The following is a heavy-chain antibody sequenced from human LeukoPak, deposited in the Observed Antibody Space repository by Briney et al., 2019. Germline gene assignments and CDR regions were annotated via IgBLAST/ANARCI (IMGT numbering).Heavy chain of an antibody. V-gene: IGHV1-46*01. Sequence: ASVKVSCKASGYTFTGYYMHWVRQAPGQGLEWMGIINPSGGSTSYAQKFQGRVTMTRDTSTSTVYMELSSLRSEDTAVYYCARALGRILYVDTAMVSKAGDYWGQGTLVTVSS. D-gene: IGHD5-18*01. CDR2: INPSGGST. CDR1: GYTFTGYY. CDR3: ARALGRILYVDTAMVSKAGDY. J-gene: IGHJ4*02.